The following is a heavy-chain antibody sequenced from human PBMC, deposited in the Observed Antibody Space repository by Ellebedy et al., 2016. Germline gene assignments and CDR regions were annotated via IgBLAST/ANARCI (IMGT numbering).Heavy chain of an antibody. CDR1: GFTFSSYG. CDR2: ISFDGSNK. V-gene: IGHV3-30*18. Sequence: GESLKISXAASGFTFSSYGMHWVRQAPGKGLEWVAVISFDGSNKYYAGSVKGRFTISRDNSKNTLYLQMNSLRAEDTAVYYCAKDGGLGRWLLGWYFDLWGRGTLVTVSS. CDR3: AKDGGLGRWLLGWYFDL. D-gene: IGHD5-24*01. J-gene: IGHJ2*01.